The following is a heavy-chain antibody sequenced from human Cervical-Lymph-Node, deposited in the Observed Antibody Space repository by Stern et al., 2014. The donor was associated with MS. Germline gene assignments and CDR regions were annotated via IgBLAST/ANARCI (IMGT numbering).Heavy chain of an antibody. CDR1: GFTFSSYS. D-gene: IGHD5-18*01. CDR3: AREILWLGGAFDI. V-gene: IGHV3-21*01. Sequence: EVQLVESGGGLVQPGGSLRLSCAASGFTFSSYSMNWVRQAPGKGLEWVSSISSSSSYIYYADSVKGRFTISRDNAKNSLYLQMNSLRAEDTAVYYCAREILWLGGAFDIWGQGTMVTVSS. CDR2: ISSSSSYI. J-gene: IGHJ3*02.